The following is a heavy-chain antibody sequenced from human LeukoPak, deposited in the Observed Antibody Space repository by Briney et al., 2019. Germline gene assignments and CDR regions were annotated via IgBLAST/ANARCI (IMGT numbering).Heavy chain of an antibody. D-gene: IGHD1-26*01. Sequence: GRSLRLSCAASGFTFSSYGMHWVRQAPGKGLEWVAVISYDGSNKYYADFVKGRFTISRDNSKNTLYLQMNSLRAEDTAVYYCALLPQWDPIDYWGQGTLVTVSS. CDR3: ALLPQWDPIDY. CDR2: ISYDGSNK. CDR1: GFTFSSYG. V-gene: IGHV3-30*03. J-gene: IGHJ4*02.